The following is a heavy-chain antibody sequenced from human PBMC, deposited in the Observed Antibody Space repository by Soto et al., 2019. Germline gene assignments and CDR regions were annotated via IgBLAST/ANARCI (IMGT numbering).Heavy chain of an antibody. CDR1: GFTFRDHA. Sequence: PGGSLRLSCAGSGFTFRDHAMHWVRQAPGKGREWLAIIWNDGSNKFYAGSVQGRFTISRDNSKNTVYLQMNTLSAEDTAVYYCERALCPDVDIYAMDVWGQGTTVTVSS. D-gene: IGHD5-12*01. J-gene: IGHJ6*02. CDR2: IWNDGSNK. V-gene: IGHV3-33*01. CDR3: ERALCPDVDIYAMDV.